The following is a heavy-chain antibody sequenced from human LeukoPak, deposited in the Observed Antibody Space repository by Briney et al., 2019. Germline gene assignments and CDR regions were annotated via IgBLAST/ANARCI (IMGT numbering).Heavy chain of an antibody. D-gene: IGHD6-19*01. CDR1: GGSISSGGYY. CDR2: IYYSGST. Sequence: SQTLSLTCTVSGGSISSGGYYWSWIRQHPGKGLEWIGYIYYSGSTYNNPSLKSRVTISVDTSKNQFSLKLSSVTAADTAVYYCAREGGSGWYTAFDIWGQGTMVTVSS. CDR3: AREGGSGWYTAFDI. V-gene: IGHV4-31*03. J-gene: IGHJ3*02.